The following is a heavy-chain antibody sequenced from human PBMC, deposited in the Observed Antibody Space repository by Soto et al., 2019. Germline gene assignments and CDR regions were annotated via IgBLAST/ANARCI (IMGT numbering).Heavy chain of an antibody. D-gene: IGHD5-18*01. V-gene: IGHV4-31*03. CDR1: GGSISSGGYY. CDR2: IYYRGGT. CDR3: ARGTWIQLWSE. J-gene: IGHJ4*02. Sequence: QVQLQESGPGLVKPSQTLSLTCTVSGGSISSGGYYWRWIRQHPGKGLEWIGYIYYRGGTYYNPSLKSRVTISVDTSKNQFSLKLSSVTAAATAVYYCARGTWIQLWSEWGQGTLVTVSS.